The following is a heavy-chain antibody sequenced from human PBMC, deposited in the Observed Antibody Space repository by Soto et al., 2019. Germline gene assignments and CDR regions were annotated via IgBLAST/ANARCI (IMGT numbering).Heavy chain of an antibody. CDR2: INHSGST. D-gene: IGHD6-13*01. CDR1: EGDLLCYY. J-gene: IGHJ4*02. Sequence: PSETLSHPCAVHEGDLLCYYRCWIRQPPGKGLEWIGEINHSGSTNYNPSLKSQVTISVDTSKNQFSLKLSSVTAADTAVYYCAGHSSSDHPTDYWGQGTLVTVS. V-gene: IGHV4-34*01. CDR3: AGHSSSDHPTDY.